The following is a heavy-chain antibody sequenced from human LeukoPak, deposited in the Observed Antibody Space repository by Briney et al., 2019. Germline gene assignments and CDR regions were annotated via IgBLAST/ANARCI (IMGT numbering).Heavy chain of an antibody. CDR1: GFTFSSYS. Sequence: GGSLRLSCAASGFTFSSYSMSWVRQAPGKGLEWVSYISSSSSTIYYADSVKGRFTISRDNAKNSLYLQMNNLRAEDTAVYYCARRGDYAGGLGYYGMDVWGQGTTVTVSS. V-gene: IGHV3-48*01. D-gene: IGHD4-17*01. CDR3: ARRGDYAGGLGYYGMDV. J-gene: IGHJ6*02. CDR2: ISSSSSTI.